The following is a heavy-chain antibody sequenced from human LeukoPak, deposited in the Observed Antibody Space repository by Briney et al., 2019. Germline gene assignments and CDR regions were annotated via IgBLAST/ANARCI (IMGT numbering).Heavy chain of an antibody. Sequence: GGSLRLSCAASGFIFSGYSMNWVRQAPGKGLEWLSSISASDTYINYADSLKGRFTISRDNAKNSLYLQMNSLRAEDTAVYYCAREPSGGYCSSSSCSRYFQHWGQGTLVTVSS. CDR1: GFIFSGYS. D-gene: IGHD2-2*01. CDR2: ISASDTYI. CDR3: AREPSGGYCSSSSCSRYFQH. J-gene: IGHJ1*01. V-gene: IGHV3-21*01.